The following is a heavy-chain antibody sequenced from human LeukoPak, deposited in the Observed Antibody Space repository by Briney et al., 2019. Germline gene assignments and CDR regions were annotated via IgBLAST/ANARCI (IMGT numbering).Heavy chain of an antibody. CDR2: MYYSGYS. V-gene: IGHV4-59*07. Sequence: TDTLSLTCTVAGVSITVYYWAWLRQPPGKGLEWIGYMYYSGYSNYNPSLKSRVSISVDTSKNQFSLKLTSVTAADTAAYYFARWSFKPQLLFLGYWSQGTEVTVSS. J-gene: IGHJ4*02. D-gene: IGHD1-26*01. CDR3: ARWSFKPQLLFLGY. CDR1: GVSITVYY.